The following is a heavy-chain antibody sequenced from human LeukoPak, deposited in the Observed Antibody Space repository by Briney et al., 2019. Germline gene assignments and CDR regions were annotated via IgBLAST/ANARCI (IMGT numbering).Heavy chain of an antibody. CDR2: IDAGRNTI. CDR1: GFIFSDSH. Sequence: GGSLRLSCVASGFIFSDSHMSWIRQAPGKGLEWVSYIDAGRNTIYYADSVKGRFTISRDNAKNSLYLQMNSLGAEDTAVYYCARGKMPYGANDAFDIWGQGTMVTVSS. V-gene: IGHV3-11*04. CDR3: ARGKMPYGANDAFDI. J-gene: IGHJ3*02. D-gene: IGHD4-17*01.